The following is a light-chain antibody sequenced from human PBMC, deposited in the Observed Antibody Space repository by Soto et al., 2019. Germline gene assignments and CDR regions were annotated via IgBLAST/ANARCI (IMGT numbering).Light chain of an antibody. V-gene: IGKV3-20*01. J-gene: IGKJ1*01. Sequence: EIVMTQSPATLSVSPGERATLSCRASQSVSNSLVWYQQKPGQAPRLLIYGASTRATGIPARFIGSGSGTDFTLTISRLEPEDFAVYYCQQYGSSPRTFGQGTKV. CDR3: QQYGSSPRT. CDR1: QSVSNS. CDR2: GAS.